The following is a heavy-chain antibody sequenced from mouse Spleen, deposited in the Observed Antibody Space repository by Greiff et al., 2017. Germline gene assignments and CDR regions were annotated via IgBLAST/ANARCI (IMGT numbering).Heavy chain of an antibody. CDR1: GFSLTSYG. J-gene: IGHJ1*01. CDR3: ASLYYGKERYFDV. CDR2: IWSGGST. V-gene: IGHV2-2*01. Sequence: QVHVKQSGPGLVQPSQSLSITCTVSGFSLTSYGVHWVRQSPGKGLEWLGVIWSGGSTDYNAAFISRLSISKDNSKSQVFFKMNSLQADDTAIYYCASLYYGKERYFDVWGAGTTVTVSS. D-gene: IGHD2-1*01.